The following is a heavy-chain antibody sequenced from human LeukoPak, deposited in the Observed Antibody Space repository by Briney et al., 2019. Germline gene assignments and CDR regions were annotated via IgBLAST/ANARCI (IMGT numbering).Heavy chain of an antibody. V-gene: IGHV3-15*01. Sequence: GGSLRLSCAASGFTFNNAWMSWVRQAPGKGLEWVGRIKSKTDGGTTDYAAPVKGRFTISRDDSKNTLYLQMNSLKTGDTAVYYCTRYNFGSYYFDYWGQGTPVTVSS. CDR3: TRYNFGSYYFDY. D-gene: IGHD1-20*01. J-gene: IGHJ4*02. CDR1: GFTFNNAW. CDR2: IKSKTDGGTT.